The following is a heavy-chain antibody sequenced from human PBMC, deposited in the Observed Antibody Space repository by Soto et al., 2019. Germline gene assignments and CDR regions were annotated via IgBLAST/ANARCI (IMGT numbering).Heavy chain of an antibody. D-gene: IGHD3-22*01. Sequence: GEALKISCKGSGYSFTSYWIGWERQMPGKGLEWMGIIYPGDSDTRYSPSFQGQVTISADKSISTAYLQWSSLKASDTAMYYCARVGYYYDSSGYQGAFDIWGQGXMVTV. J-gene: IGHJ3*02. CDR2: IYPGDSDT. CDR3: ARVGYYYDSSGYQGAFDI. CDR1: GYSFTSYW. V-gene: IGHV5-51*01.